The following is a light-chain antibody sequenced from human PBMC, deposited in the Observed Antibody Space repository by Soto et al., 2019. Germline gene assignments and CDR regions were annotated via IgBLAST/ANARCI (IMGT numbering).Light chain of an antibody. Sequence: EIVLTQSPGTLSLSPGERATLSCRASQSLSSSYLAWYQQKPGQAPRLLIFGASSRVTGIPDRFGGAGSGTDFTLTISRLEPDEFAMYYCQHYGGSPGTFGQGTKVEI. CDR1: QSLSSSY. CDR3: QHYGGSPGT. V-gene: IGKV3-20*01. CDR2: GAS. J-gene: IGKJ1*01.